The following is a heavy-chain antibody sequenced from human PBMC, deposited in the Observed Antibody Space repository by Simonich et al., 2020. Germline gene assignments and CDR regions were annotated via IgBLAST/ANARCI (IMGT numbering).Heavy chain of an antibody. Sequence: QVQLVQSGAEVKKPGASVKVSCKASGYTFTGYDMHWVRQAPGQGLEWMGRKNPNSGGTNYAQKFQGRVTMTRETSISTAYMELSRLRSDDTAVYYCASGWDWGFSHMSDYWGQGTLVTVSS. D-gene: IGHD7-27*01. J-gene: IGHJ4*02. V-gene: IGHV1-2*06. CDR1: GYTFTGYD. CDR2: KNPNSGGT. CDR3: ASGWDWGFSHMSDY.